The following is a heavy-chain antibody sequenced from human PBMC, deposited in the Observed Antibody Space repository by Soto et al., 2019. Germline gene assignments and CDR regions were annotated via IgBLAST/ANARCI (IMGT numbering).Heavy chain of an antibody. V-gene: IGHV3-23*01. CDR3: AKDSKGGSSSLYYYGMDV. Sequence: GGSLRLSCAASGFTFSSYAMSWVRQAPGKGLEWVSAISGSGGSTYYADSVKGRFTISRDNSKNTLYLQMNSLRAEDTAVYYCAKDSKGGSSSLYYYGMDVWGQGTTVTVSS. J-gene: IGHJ6*02. CDR1: GFTFSSYA. D-gene: IGHD6-6*01. CDR2: ISGSGGST.